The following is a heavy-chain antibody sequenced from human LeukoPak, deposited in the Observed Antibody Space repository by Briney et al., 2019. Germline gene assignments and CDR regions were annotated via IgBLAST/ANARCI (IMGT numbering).Heavy chain of an antibody. CDR2: IYYSGST. J-gene: IGHJ4*02. Sequence: SETLSLTCTVSGGSISSYYWSWIRQPPGKGLEWIGYIYYSGSTNYNPSLKSRVIISVDTSKNQFSLKLSSVTAADTAVYYCARAGSSTWTTSYYFDYWGQGTLVTVSS. CDR1: GGSISSYY. CDR3: ARAGSSTWTTSYYFDY. D-gene: IGHD6-6*01. V-gene: IGHV4-59*01.